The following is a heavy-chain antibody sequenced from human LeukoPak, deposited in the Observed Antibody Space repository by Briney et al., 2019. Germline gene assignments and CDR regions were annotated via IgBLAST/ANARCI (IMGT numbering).Heavy chain of an antibody. J-gene: IGHJ4*02. Sequence: PSDTLSLTCIVSGDSIRNYYWSWIRQPPGKGLECLACNYYSGTTKYSPSLKSRVTISGDASKNHFSLNLTSVTAADTAVYYCAIDRSLGMIDYSGQGSLVTVSS. CDR1: GDSIRNYY. D-gene: IGHD3-16*01. CDR3: AIDRSLGMIDY. CDR2: NYYSGTT. V-gene: IGHV4-59*01.